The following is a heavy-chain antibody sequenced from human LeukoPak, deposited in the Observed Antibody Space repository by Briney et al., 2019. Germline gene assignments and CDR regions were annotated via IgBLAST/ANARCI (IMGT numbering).Heavy chain of an antibody. V-gene: IGHV4-31*03. CDR1: GGSISSGGYY. CDR2: IYDSGST. J-gene: IGHJ4*02. CDR3: ARARPAPDN. Sequence: SESLSLTCTVSGGSISSGGYYWSWIRQHPGKGLEWIGYIYDSGSTYYNPSLRSRVTISVDTSQDRFSLKLSFVTAADTAVYYCARARPAPDNWGQGTLVTLSS.